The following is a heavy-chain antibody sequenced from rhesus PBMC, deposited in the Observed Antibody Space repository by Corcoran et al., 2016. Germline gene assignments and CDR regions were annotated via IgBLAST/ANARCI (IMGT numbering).Heavy chain of an antibody. Sequence: QLQLQESGPGLVKPSETLSVTCAGSGGSISSSYWSWIRQAPGKGLEWIGYIYGSGSSTNYNPSLKSRVTLSVDTSKTQLSLKLSSVTVADTAVYYCARRRLDIDYWGQGVLVTVSS. CDR3: ARRRLDIDY. J-gene: IGHJ4*01. D-gene: IGHD5-24*01. CDR1: GGSISSSY. V-gene: IGHV4-169*01. CDR2: IYGSGSST.